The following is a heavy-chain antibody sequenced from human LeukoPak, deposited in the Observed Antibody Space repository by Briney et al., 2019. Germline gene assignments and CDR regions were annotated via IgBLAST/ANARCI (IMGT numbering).Heavy chain of an antibody. V-gene: IGHV3-66*01. Sequence: PGGSLRLSCTASGFTFSTNYMSWVRQAPGKGLEWVSVIYSSGDTYYADSVKGRFTISTDDSKNTLYLQMNSLRAEDTAVYFCARAYYDILTTDSWGQGTLVSVST. D-gene: IGHD3-9*01. CDR1: GFTFSTNY. CDR2: IYSSGDT. J-gene: IGHJ4*02. CDR3: ARAYYDILTTDS.